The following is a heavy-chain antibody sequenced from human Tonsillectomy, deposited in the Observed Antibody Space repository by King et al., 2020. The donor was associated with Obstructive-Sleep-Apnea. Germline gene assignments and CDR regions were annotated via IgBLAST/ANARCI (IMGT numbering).Heavy chain of an antibody. CDR1: GGSINSHY. CDR2: IYDSGST. CDR3: ARRNIWGSLGYFDD. Sequence: QLQESGPGQVKPSETLSLTCTVSGGSINSHYWSWLRLAPGKGLEWIGYIYDSGSTTYNPSLKSRVTISLDMSRNQYSLKLTSVSAADTAVYFCARRNIWGSLGYFDDWGQGTLITVSS. J-gene: IGHJ4*02. D-gene: IGHD7-27*01. V-gene: IGHV4-59*08.